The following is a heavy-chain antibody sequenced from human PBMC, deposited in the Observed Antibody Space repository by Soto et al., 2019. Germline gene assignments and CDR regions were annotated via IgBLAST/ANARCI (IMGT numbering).Heavy chain of an antibody. D-gene: IGHD5-12*01. CDR1: GLAFSSYW. Sequence: GGSLRLSCAVSGLAFSSYWMHWVRQVPGKGLVWVSRINSDGRSTDYADSVKGRFTISRDNAKHTLYLQMNNLRAEDTAVYYCAKDREMATIKGFDYWGQGTLVTVSS. CDR3: AKDREMATIKGFDY. CDR2: INSDGRST. J-gene: IGHJ4*02. V-gene: IGHV3-74*01.